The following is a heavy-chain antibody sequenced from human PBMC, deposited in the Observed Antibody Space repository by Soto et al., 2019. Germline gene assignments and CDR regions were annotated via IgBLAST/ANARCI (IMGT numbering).Heavy chain of an antibody. Sequence: VQLLESGGGLAQPGGSLRLSCAASGYTFSSYAMSWARQGPGKGLEWVSGISDSGAGTYYADSVKGRFTISRDNSKNTLHLQMNSLRAEDTAVYYCALRKTGSYFDYWGQGTQVIVSS. J-gene: IGHJ4*02. CDR3: ALRKTGSYFDY. D-gene: IGHD1-1*01. CDR1: GYTFSSYA. CDR2: ISDSGAGT. V-gene: IGHV3-23*01.